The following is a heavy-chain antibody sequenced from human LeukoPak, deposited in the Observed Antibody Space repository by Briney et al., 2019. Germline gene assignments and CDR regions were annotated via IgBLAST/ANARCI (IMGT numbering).Heavy chain of an antibody. CDR2: IKSDGST. Sequence: GGSLRLSCAASGFTFSSYWMHWVRQAPGKGLVWVSRIKSDGSTKYADSVKGRVTISRDNAKNTVSLQMNSLRAEDTGVYYCARAPSEIGGYYPEYFRHWGQGTLVTVSS. D-gene: IGHD3-22*01. CDR3: ARAPSEIGGYYPEYFRH. V-gene: IGHV3-74*01. J-gene: IGHJ1*01. CDR1: GFTFSSYW.